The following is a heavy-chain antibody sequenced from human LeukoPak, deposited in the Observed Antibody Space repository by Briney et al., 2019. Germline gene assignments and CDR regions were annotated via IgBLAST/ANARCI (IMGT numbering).Heavy chain of an antibody. CDR2: IIPILGIA. CDR3: ARELGIAVAGTGYFQH. V-gene: IGHV1-69*04. J-gene: IGHJ1*01. D-gene: IGHD6-19*01. Sequence: GSSVKVSCKASGGTFSSYAISWVRQAPGQGLEWMGRIIPILGIANYAQKFQGRVTITADKSTSTAYMELSSLRSEDTAVYYCARELGIAVAGTGYFQHWGQGTLVTVSS. CDR1: GGTFSSYA.